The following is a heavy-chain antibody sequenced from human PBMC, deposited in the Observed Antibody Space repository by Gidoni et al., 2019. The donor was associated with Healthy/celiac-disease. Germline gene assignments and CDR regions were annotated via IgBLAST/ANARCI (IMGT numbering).Heavy chain of an antibody. J-gene: IGHJ4*02. D-gene: IGHD6-19*01. CDR1: GGSISSSNW. CDR3: ARASIAVAGTTIDY. Sequence: QVQLQESGPGLVKPSGTLSLTCAVSGGSISSSNWWSWVREPPGKGLEWIGDIYHSGSTNSNPSLKSRVTISVDKSKNQFSLKLSSVTAADTAVYYCARASIAVAGTTIDYWGQGTLVTVSS. CDR2: IYHSGST. V-gene: IGHV4-4*02.